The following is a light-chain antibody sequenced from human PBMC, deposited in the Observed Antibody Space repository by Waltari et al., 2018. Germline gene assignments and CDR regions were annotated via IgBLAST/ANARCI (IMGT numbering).Light chain of an antibody. CDR3: SSYTNSNTLV. J-gene: IGLJ2*01. Sequence: QSALTQPASVSGSPGQSITISCTGTSSYVVGYHYISWYQQHPGKAPKLRIYDVSNRPSGVSDRFSGSKSGNSASLTISGLQAEDEADYYCSSYTNSNTLVFGGGTNLTVL. CDR1: SSYVVGYHY. CDR2: DVS. V-gene: IGLV2-14*03.